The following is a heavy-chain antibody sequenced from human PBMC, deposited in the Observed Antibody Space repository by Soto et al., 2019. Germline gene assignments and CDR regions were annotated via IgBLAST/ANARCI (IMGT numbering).Heavy chain of an antibody. CDR1: GYTFTGYY. V-gene: IGHV1-2*02. J-gene: IGHJ5*02. D-gene: IGHD3-10*01. CDR2: INPNSGGT. Sequence: ASVKVSCKASGYTFTGYYMHWVRQAPGQGLEWMGWINPNSGGTNYAQKFQGRVTMTRDTSISTAYMELSRLRSDDTAVYYCARALVLYGRITMVSGGYWFDPWGQGTLVTVSS. CDR3: ARALVLYGRITMVSGGYWFDP.